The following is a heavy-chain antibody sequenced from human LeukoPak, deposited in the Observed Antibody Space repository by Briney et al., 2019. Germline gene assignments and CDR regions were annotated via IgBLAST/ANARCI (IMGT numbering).Heavy chain of an antibody. CDR2: INHSGST. J-gene: IGHJ4*02. CDR3: ARGGYRSSTSRPFDY. D-gene: IGHD2-2*01. Sequence: SETLSLTCAVYGGSFSGYYWSWIRQPPGKGLEWIGEINHSGSTNYNPSLKSRFTISVDTSKNQFSLKLCSVTAADTAVYYCARGGYRSSTSRPFDYWGQGALVTVSS. V-gene: IGHV4-34*01. CDR1: GGSFSGYY.